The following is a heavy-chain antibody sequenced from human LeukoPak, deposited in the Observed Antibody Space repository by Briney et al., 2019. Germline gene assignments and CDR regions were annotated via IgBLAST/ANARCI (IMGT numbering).Heavy chain of an antibody. V-gene: IGHV3-30*03. Sequence: GGSLRLSCAASGFTFSTYGMHWVRQAPGKGLEWVAVISFDESNKFYADSVKGRFTISRDNSKNTLYLQMNSLRAEDTAVYYCASTSPGYSSGWGWGQGTLVTVSS. J-gene: IGHJ4*02. CDR1: GFTFSTYG. CDR2: ISFDESNK. CDR3: ASTSPGYSSGWG. D-gene: IGHD6-19*01.